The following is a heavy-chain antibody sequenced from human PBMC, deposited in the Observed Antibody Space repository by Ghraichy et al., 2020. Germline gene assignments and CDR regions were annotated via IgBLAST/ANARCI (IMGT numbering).Heavy chain of an antibody. Sequence: SETLSLTCTVSGGSISSGDYYWSWIRQHPGKGLEWIGYIYYSGSTYYNPSLKSRVTISVDTSKNQFSLKLSSVTAADTAGYYCARATYYYDSSGYYYPEYFQHWGQGTLVTVSS. CDR3: ARATYYYDSSGYYYPEYFQH. J-gene: IGHJ1*01. D-gene: IGHD3-22*01. V-gene: IGHV4-31*03. CDR2: IYYSGST. CDR1: GGSISSGDYY.